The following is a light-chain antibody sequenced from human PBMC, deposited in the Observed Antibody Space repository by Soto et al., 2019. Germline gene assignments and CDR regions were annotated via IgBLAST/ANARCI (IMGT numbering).Light chain of an antibody. CDR1: TGAVTSNHH. V-gene: IGLV7-46*01. CDR2: DTS. J-gene: IGLJ2*01. CDR3: LLSYNAARI. Sequence: QAVVTQEPSLTVSPGGTVTLTCGSSTGAVTSNHHPYWFQQKACQAPRTLIYDTSNKHSWTPARFSGSLLGDKAALTLSGAQPEEEPQYYCLLSYNAARIFGGGTNLTVL.